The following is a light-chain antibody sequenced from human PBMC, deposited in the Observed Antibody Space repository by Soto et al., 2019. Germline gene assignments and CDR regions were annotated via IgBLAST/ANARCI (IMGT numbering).Light chain of an antibody. CDR3: QQYGSSPTWT. V-gene: IGKV3-20*01. CDR2: GAS. CDR1: QSVSSSY. J-gene: IGKJ1*01. Sequence: EIVLTRSPGTLSLSPVERATLSCRASQSVSSSYLAWYQQKPGQAPRLLIYGASSRATGIPDRFSGSGSGTDFTLTISRLEPEDFAVYYCQQYGSSPTWTFGQGTKVDIK.